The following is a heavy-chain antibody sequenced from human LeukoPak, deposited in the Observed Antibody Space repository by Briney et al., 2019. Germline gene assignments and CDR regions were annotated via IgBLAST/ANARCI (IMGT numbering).Heavy chain of an antibody. CDR3: ARGGIYYFDY. V-gene: IGHV1-2*06. CDR2: INPNSGGT. D-gene: IGHD2-15*01. Sequence: ASVKVSCKASGYTFTGYYMHWVRQAPGQGLEWMGRINPNSGGTNYAQKFQGRVTITTDESTSTAYMELSSLRSEDTAVYYCARGGIYYFDYWGQGTLVTVSS. CDR1: GYTFTGYY. J-gene: IGHJ4*02.